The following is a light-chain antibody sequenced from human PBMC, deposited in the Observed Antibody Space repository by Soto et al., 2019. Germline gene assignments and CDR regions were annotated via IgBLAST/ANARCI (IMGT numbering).Light chain of an antibody. Sequence: DIQMTQSPSSLSACVGDRVTITCRASQSVTNYLNWYQQEPGKAPKLLIYAASSLQSVIPSRFSGSGSVTDFTLTISSLQPEDFTTYYCQQSYSTPYTFGQGTRLEI. CDR3: QQSYSTPYT. J-gene: IGKJ2*01. CDR2: AAS. CDR1: QSVTNY. V-gene: IGKV1-39*01.